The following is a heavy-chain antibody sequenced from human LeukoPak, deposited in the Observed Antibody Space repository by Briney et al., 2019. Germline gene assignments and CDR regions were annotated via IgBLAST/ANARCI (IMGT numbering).Heavy chain of an antibody. D-gene: IGHD3-10*01. J-gene: IGHJ6*02. CDR3: ARERGSRSLDV. V-gene: IGHV3-7*01. CDR2: IKQDGSEK. Sequence: GGSPRLSCAASRFTFSNYWMTWVRQAPGKGLEWVANIKQDGSEKYYVDSVKGRFTISRDNAKNSLYLQMNSLRAEDTAVYYCARERGSRSLDVWGQGTTVTVSS. CDR1: RFTFSNYW.